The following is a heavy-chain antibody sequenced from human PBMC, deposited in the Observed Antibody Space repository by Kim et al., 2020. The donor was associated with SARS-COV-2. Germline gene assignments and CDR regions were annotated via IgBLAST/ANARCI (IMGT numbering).Heavy chain of an antibody. Sequence: ASVKVSCKASGYTFTSYDINWVRQATGQGLEWMGWMNPNSGNTGYAQKFQGRVTMTRNTSISTAYMELSSLRSEDTAVYYCARIRDGLGGRYGWDYVSRFGEAFRSPKNYFGMDVWGQGAPGTLSP. J-gene: IGHJ6*01. CDR2: MNPNSGNT. CDR1: GYTFTSYD. CDR3: ARIRDGLGGRYGWDYVSRFGEAFRSPKNYFGMDV. V-gene: IGHV1-8*01. D-gene: IGHD3-10*02.